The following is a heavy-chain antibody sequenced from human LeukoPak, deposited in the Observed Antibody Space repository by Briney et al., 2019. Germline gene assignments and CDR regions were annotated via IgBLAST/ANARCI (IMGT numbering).Heavy chain of an antibody. Sequence: SQTLSLTCTVSGGSISSATYYWNWIRQPAGKGLEWIGRIYTSGSTNYNPSLKSRVTISVDTSKNQFSLKLTSVTAADTAVYYCARGPPLDYFDYWGQGTLVTVSS. V-gene: IGHV4-61*02. CDR2: IYTSGST. CDR1: GGSISSATYY. J-gene: IGHJ4*02. CDR3: ARGPPLDYFDY.